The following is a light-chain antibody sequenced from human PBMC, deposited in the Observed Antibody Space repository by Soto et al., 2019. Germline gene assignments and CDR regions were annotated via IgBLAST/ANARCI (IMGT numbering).Light chain of an antibody. CDR2: DAS. J-gene: IGKJ4*01. Sequence: EIVLTQSPVTLSLSPGERATLSCRASQSVSTYLAWYQQKPGQAPRLLIYDASNRATGIPARFSGSGSGTDFTLTISSLEPEDFAVYYCQQRSIWPPITFGGGTKV. CDR1: QSVSTY. V-gene: IGKV3-11*01. CDR3: QQRSIWPPIT.